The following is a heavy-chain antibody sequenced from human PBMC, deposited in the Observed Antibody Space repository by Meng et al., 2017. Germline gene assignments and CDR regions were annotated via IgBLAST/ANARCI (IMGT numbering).Heavy chain of an antibody. CDR1: GFTFSDYY. CDR3: ARFKYDYHPYYYYYPMDV. D-gene: IGHD4-11*01. CDR2: ISGGGNTI. J-gene: IGHJ6*02. V-gene: IGHV3-11*01. Sequence: GESLKISCTASGFTFSDYYMSWIRQAPGKGLEWVSHISGGGNTIYYANSVKGRFTISRDNAKNSLYLQMNSLGADDTAVYYCARFKYDYHPYYYYYPMDVWGQGTTVTVSS.